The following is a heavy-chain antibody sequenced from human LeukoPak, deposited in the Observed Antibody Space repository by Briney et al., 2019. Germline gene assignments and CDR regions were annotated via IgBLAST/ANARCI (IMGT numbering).Heavy chain of an antibody. CDR2: ISAYNGNT. Sequence: ASVKVSCKASGYTFTSYGISWVRQAPGQGLEWMGWISAYNGNTNYAQKLQGRVTVTTDTSTSTAYMELRSLRSDDTAVYYCARDIVLVWQKDYYYGMDVWGQGTTVTVSS. CDR1: GYTFTSYG. CDR3: ARDIVLVWQKDYYYGMDV. V-gene: IGHV1-18*01. D-gene: IGHD3-16*02. J-gene: IGHJ6*02.